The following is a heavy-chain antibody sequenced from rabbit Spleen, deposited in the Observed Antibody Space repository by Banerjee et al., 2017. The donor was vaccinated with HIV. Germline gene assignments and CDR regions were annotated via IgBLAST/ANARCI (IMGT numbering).Heavy chain of an antibody. CDR3: ARDTGTSFSSYGMDL. CDR1: GFSFSSNEY. D-gene: IGHD7-1*01. Sequence: QSLEESGGDLVKPGASLTLTCTASGFSFSSNEYMCWVRQAPGKGLEWISCIAGDSSGFTYSATWAKGRFTCSKTSSTTVTLQMTSLTVADTATYFCARDTGTSFSSYGMDLWGQGTLVTVS. CDR2: IAGDSSGFT. J-gene: IGHJ6*01. V-gene: IGHV1S40*01.